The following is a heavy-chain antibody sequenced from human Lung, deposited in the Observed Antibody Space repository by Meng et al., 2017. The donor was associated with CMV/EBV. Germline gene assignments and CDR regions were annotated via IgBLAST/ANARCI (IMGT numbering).Heavy chain of an antibody. Sequence: ASXXVSXKASGYTFSNYDIIWGRQASGQGLEWVGWMNPNRGNTAYAQKFQGRVTMTRDTSTSIAYMELSSLRSGDTAVYYCARGQVQCSTINCHDYRFSGMDVWXQGTTVTVSS. CDR3: ARGQVQCSTINCHDYRFSGMDV. CDR1: GYTFSNYD. V-gene: IGHV1-8*01. CDR2: MNPNRGNT. J-gene: IGHJ6*02. D-gene: IGHD2/OR15-2a*01.